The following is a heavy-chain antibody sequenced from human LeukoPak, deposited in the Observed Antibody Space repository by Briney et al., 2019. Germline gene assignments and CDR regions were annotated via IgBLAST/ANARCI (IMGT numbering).Heavy chain of an antibody. CDR1: GFSFSDYY. V-gene: IGHV3-11*04. Sequence: PGGSLRLSCAASGFSFSDYYMSSVRQAPGKGLEWLSYISSSAGTIYYAESVKGRFTISRDNAKNSLYLQVNSLRAEDTAVYYCARDLGSGCFDYWGQGTLVTVCS. CDR3: ARDLGSGCFDY. J-gene: IGHJ4*02. D-gene: IGHD6-19*01. CDR2: ISSSAGTI.